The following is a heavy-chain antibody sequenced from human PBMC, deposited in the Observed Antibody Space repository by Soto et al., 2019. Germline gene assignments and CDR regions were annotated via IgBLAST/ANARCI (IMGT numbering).Heavy chain of an antibody. CDR3: ARDQGAGGRGFHYYYGMDV. J-gene: IGHJ6*02. V-gene: IGHV3-21*01. CDR1: GFTFSSYS. Sequence: GGSLRLSCAASGFTFSSYSMNWVRQAPGKGLEWVSSISSSSSYIYYADSVKGRFTISRDNAKNSLYLQMNSLRAEDTAVYYCARDQGAGGRGFHYYYGMDVWGQGTTVTVSS. D-gene: IGHD3-16*01. CDR2: ISSSSSYI.